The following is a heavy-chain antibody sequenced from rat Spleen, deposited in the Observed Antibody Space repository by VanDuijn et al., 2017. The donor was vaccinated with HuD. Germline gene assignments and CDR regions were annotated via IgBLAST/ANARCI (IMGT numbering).Heavy chain of an antibody. D-gene: IGHD4-4*01. V-gene: IGHV4-2*01. J-gene: IGHJ2*01. CDR3: ARETEFGVYFDY. CDR2: ISKDSSTI. Sequence: EVKLVESGGGLVQPGRSLKLSCAASGFNFNDYWMGWDRQAPGKGLEWIGEISKDSSTINHTPSLNDKFTISRDNAQNTLYLQMSKLGSEDIAIYYCARETEFGVYFDYWGQGVMVTVSS. CDR1: GFNFNDYW.